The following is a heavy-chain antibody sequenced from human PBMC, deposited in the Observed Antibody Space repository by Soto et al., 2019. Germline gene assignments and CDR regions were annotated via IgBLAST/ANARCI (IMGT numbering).Heavy chain of an antibody. CDR2: IYYSGST. D-gene: IGHD2-15*01. CDR3: VSCVVVVVAATDDYYYYMDV. CDR1: GGSMCRGGYY. J-gene: IGHJ6*03. V-gene: IGHV4-31*03. Sequence: SETLSLTCTVFGGSMCRGGYYWSWIRQHPGKGLEWIGYIYYSGSTYYNPSLKSRVTISVDTSKNQFSLKLSSVTAADTAVYYCVSCVVVVVAATDDYYYYMDVWGKGTTVTVSS.